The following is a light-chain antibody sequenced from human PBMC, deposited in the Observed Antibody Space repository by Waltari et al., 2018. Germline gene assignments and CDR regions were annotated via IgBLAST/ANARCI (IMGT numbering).Light chain of an antibody. CDR1: GSNIGAGYG. CDR3: QSYDTTLSVV. CDR2: GST. J-gene: IGLJ3*02. Sequence: QSVLTQPPSVSGAPGQRVTISCTGSGSNIGAGYGVHWYQQLPRAAPKLLIYGSTSRPLGVPDRFFGSTSGTSAFLAITGLQAEDEADYYCQSYDTTLSVVFGGGTKLTVL. V-gene: IGLV1-40*01.